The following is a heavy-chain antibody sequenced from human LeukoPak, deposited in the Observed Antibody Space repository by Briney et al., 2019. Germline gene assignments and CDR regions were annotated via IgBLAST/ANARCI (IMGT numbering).Heavy chain of an antibody. V-gene: IGHV4-34*01. D-gene: IGHD4-17*01. CDR1: SGSFSAYS. CDR2: TGST. CDR3: ARILRLRNYYTMDL. J-gene: IGHJ6*02. Sequence: PSETLSLTCAVSSGSFSAYSWTWIRQPPGKGLEWIGDTGSTNYNPSLKSRVTISVDTSKNQFSLNLRSVTAADMAVYYCARILRLRNYYTMDLWGQGTTVTVSS.